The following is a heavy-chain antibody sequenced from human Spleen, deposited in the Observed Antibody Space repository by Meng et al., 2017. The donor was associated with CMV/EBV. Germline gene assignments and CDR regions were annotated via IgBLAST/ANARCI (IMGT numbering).Heavy chain of an antibody. CDR2: IYYSGST. CDR3: ARVRGSVSVWGSYRTFDY. D-gene: IGHD3-16*02. J-gene: IGHJ4*02. Sequence: QVELQESGPGLVKPSQTLSLTCTVSGGSISSGDYYWSWIRQPPGKGLGWIGYIYYSGSTYYNPSLKSRVTISVDTSKNQFSLKLSSVTAADTAVYYCARVRGSVSVWGSYRTFDYWGQGTLVTVSS. CDR1: GGSISSGDYY. V-gene: IGHV4-30-4*08.